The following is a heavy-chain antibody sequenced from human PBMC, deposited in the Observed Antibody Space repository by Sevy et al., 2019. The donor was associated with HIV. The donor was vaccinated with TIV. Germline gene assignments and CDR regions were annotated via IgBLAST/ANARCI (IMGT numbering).Heavy chain of an antibody. J-gene: IGHJ3*02. V-gene: IGHV3-30-3*01. CDR1: GFTFNNFA. D-gene: IGHD1-26*01. CDR3: AKAYSVSYYIPYDAFDI. CDR2: VSSDGAIT. Sequence: GGSLRLSCAASGFTFNNFAMHWVSLAPGKGPELVAVVSSDGAITYYADSVKGRFTVSRDNSKNTVYLQMSSLRTADTALYYCAKAYSVSYYIPYDAFDIWGQGTMVTVSS.